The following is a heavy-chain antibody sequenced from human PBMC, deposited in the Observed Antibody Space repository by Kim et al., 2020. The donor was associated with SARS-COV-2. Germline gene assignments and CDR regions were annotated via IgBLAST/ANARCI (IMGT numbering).Heavy chain of an antibody. CDR2: IYYSGST. J-gene: IGHJ6*02. CDR1: GGSISSGDYY. CDR3: ARDSASIAARFTANYGMDV. V-gene: IGHV4-30-4*01. Sequence: SETLSLTCTVSGGSISSGDYYWSWIRQPPGKGLEWIGYIYYSGSTYYNPSLKSRVTISVDTSKNQFSLKLSSVTAADTAVYYCARDSASIAARFTANYGMDVWGQGTTVTVSS. D-gene: IGHD6-6*01.